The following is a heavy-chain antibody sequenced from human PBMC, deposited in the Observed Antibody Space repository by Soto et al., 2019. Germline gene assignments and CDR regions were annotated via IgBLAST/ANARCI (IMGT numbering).Heavy chain of an antibody. CDR2: INAGNGNT. CDR3: ARVSPGYSSGWSTPNYYYYGMDV. V-gene: IGHV1-3*01. Sequence: ASVKVSCKASGYTFTSYAMHWVRQAPGQRLEWMGWINAGNGNTKYSQKFQGRVTITRDTSASTAYMELSSLRSEDTAVYYCARVSPGYSSGWSTPNYYYYGMDVWGQGTTVTVSS. D-gene: IGHD6-19*01. CDR1: GYTFTSYA. J-gene: IGHJ6*02.